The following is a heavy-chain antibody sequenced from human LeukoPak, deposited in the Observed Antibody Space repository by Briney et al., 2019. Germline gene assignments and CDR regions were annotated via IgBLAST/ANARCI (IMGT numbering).Heavy chain of an antibody. J-gene: IGHJ5*02. CDR1: GGSIISSNW. CDR3: ARGEAMAHPGYNWFDP. CDR2: IYHSGST. D-gene: IGHD5-18*01. V-gene: IGHV4-4*02. Sequence: PSETLSLTCAVSGGSIISSNWWSWVRQPPGKGLEWIGEIYHSGSTNYNPSLKSRVTISVDKSKNQFSLKLSSVTAADTAVYYCARGEAMAHPGYNWFDPWGQGTLVTVSS.